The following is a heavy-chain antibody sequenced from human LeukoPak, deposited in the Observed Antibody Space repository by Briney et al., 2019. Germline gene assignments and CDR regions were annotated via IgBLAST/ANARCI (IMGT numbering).Heavy chain of an antibody. CDR2: ISSSSSSI. V-gene: IGHV3-48*01. CDR1: GFTFSSYG. D-gene: IGHD4-17*01. J-gene: IGHJ4*02. CDR3: AKTTAADIDY. Sequence: PGGSLRLSCAASGFTFSSYGMSWVRQAPGKGLEWVSYISSSSSSIYYADSVKGRFTISRDNAKSSLYLQMNSLRAEDTAVYYCAKTTAADIDYWGQGTLVTVSS.